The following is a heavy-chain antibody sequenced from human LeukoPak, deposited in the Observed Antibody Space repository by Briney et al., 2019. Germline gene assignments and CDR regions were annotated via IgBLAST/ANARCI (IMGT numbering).Heavy chain of an antibody. Sequence: ASVKVSCKASGYTFTGYYMHWVRQAPGQGLEWMGWINPNGGGTNYAQKFQGRVTMTRDTSISTAYMELSRLRSDDTAVYYCARVKTYYYDSSGYSYYFDYWGQGTLVTVSS. V-gene: IGHV1-2*02. J-gene: IGHJ4*02. D-gene: IGHD3-22*01. CDR3: ARVKTYYYDSSGYSYYFDY. CDR2: INPNGGGT. CDR1: GYTFTGYY.